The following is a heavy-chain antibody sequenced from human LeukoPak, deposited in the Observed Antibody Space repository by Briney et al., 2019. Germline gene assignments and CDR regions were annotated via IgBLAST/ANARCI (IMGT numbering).Heavy chain of an antibody. D-gene: IGHD6-13*01. CDR1: GGSISSSSYY. Sequence: SETLSLTCTVSGGSISSSSYYRGWIRQPPGKGLEWIGSIYYSGSTYYNPSLKSRVTISVDTSKNQFSLKLSSVTAADTAVYYCARIAAAGLLPNWGQGTLVTVSS. V-gene: IGHV4-39*01. CDR3: ARIAAAGLLPN. J-gene: IGHJ4*02. CDR2: IYYSGST.